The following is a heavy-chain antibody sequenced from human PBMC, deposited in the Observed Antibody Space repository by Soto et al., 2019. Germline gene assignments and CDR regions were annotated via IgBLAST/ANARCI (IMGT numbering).Heavy chain of an antibody. CDR2: IRSKANSYAT. J-gene: IGHJ4*02. Sequence: PGGSLRLSCAASGLTFSDSAIHWVRQASGKGLEWVGRIRSKANSYATAYAASVKGRFTISRDDSKNTAYLQMNSLKTEDTAVYYCTRLGYWNDSDPNWGQGTLVTVSS. V-gene: IGHV3-73*01. CDR1: GLTFSDSA. D-gene: IGHD1-1*01. CDR3: TRLGYWNDSDPN.